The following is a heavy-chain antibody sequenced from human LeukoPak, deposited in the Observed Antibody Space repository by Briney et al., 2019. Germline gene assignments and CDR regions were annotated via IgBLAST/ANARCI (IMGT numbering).Heavy chain of an antibody. J-gene: IGHJ5*02. V-gene: IGHV3-21*01. CDR1: GFTFSSYS. CDR3: ARDKGYRSGGSCYLNWFDP. D-gene: IGHD2-15*01. CDR2: ISSSSSYR. Sequence: GGSLRLSCAASGFTFSSYSMDWVRQAPGQGLEWVSCISSSSSYRYYGDSVKGRFTISRDNAKNTLYLQMNSLRAEDTAVYYCARDKGYRSGGSCYLNWFDPWGQGTLVTVSS.